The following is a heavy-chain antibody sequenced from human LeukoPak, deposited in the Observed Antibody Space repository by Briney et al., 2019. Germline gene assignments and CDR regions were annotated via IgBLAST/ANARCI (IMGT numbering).Heavy chain of an antibody. CDR1: GFTFNQYW. CDR2: LKTDGSRT. D-gene: IGHD4-11*01. CDR3: SRDQPGSNSLDY. Sequence: GGSLRLSCAASGFTFNQYWMHWVRQAPGAGLEWVSRLKTDGSRTNYADSVKGRFTISRDNARNTVYLQMNSLRAEDTAVYYCSRDQPGSNSLDYWGQGTLVTVSS. V-gene: IGHV3-74*01. J-gene: IGHJ4*02.